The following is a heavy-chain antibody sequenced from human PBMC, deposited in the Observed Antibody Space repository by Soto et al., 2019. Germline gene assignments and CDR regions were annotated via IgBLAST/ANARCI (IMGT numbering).Heavy chain of an antibody. V-gene: IGHV3-11*01. CDR3: ARDLGYYDSSGYFDY. CDR2: ISSSDSII. Sequence: PGGAPRPSFAASGFTFQGYSISWVRPAPRKGLEWVSYISSSDSIIYYADSVKGRFTISRDNAKNSLYLQMNSLRAEDTAVYYCARDLGYYDSSGYFDYWGQGTLVTVSS. CDR1: GFTFQGYS. J-gene: IGHJ4*02. D-gene: IGHD3-22*01.